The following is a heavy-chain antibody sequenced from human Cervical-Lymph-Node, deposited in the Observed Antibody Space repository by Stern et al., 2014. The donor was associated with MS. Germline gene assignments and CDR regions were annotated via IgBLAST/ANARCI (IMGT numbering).Heavy chain of an antibody. Sequence: DSGPTLVKPTQTLTLTCTFSVFSLSTSGGGVGWIRQPPGKALEWLALIYWDDDKRYSPSLKSRLTITKDTSKNQVVLTMTNMDPVDTATYYCAHEDTAMVMGYWGQGTLVTVSS. CDR1: VFSLSTSGGG. CDR2: IYWDDDK. V-gene: IGHV2-5*02. D-gene: IGHD5-18*01. J-gene: IGHJ4*02. CDR3: AHEDTAMVMGY.